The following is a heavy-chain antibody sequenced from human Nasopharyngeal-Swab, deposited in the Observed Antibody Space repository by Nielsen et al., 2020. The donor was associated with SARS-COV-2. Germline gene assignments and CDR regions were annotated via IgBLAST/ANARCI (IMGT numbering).Heavy chain of an antibody. D-gene: IGHD3-10*01. CDR3: VKDLLWFGDLSGDC. J-gene: IGHJ4*02. CDR1: GFSFGSYA. CDR2: ISGSGGTT. V-gene: IGHV3-23*01. Sequence: GGSLRLSCAASGFSFGSYAMSWVRQAPGKGLEWVSAISGSGGTTYYADSVKGRFTVSRDNYRNVLYLHMDSLRAEDTAIYYCVKDLLWFGDLSGDCWGQGALVTVSS.